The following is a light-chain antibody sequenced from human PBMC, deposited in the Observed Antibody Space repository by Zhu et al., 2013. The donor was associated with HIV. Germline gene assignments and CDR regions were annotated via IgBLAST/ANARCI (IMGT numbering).Light chain of an antibody. CDR2: GAS. CDR1: QSVSSSY. CDR3: QQYYSYPRT. V-gene: IGKV3-20*01. Sequence: EIVLTQSPGTLSLSPGERATLSCRASQSVSSSYLAWYQQKPGQAPRLLISGASTRATGIPARFSGSGSGTDFTLTISCLQSEDFASYYCQQYYSYPRTFGP. J-gene: IGKJ3*01.